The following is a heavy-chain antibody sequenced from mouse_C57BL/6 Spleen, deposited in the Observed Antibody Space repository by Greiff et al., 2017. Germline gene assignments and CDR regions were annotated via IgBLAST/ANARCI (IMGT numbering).Heavy chain of an antibody. D-gene: IGHD3-3*01. J-gene: IGHJ4*01. CDR1: GYTFTDYN. CDR2: TNPNNGGT. Sequence: EVQLQQSGPELVKPGASVKIPCKASGYTFTDYNMDWVKQSHGKSLEWIGDTNPNNGGTIYNQKFKGKATLTVDKSSSTAYMELRSLTSEDTAVYYCARAGRGTLGYAMDYWGQGTSVTVSS. CDR3: ARAGRGTLGYAMDY. V-gene: IGHV1-18*01.